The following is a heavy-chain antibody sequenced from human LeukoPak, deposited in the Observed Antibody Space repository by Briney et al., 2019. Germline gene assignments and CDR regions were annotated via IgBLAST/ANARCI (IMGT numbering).Heavy chain of an antibody. CDR3: AAPFGSGTAATLDV. J-gene: IGHJ6*02. CDR2: ISVSGALT. D-gene: IGHD3-10*01. Sequence: GGSLRLSCAASGFSFSDYAMAWVRQAPGKGLEWVSSISVSGALTYYADSVKGRFTISRDNSRNTLYLEMNSLRAEDTAVYYCAAPFGSGTAATLDVWGQGTTVSVSS. V-gene: IGHV3-23*01. CDR1: GFSFSDYA.